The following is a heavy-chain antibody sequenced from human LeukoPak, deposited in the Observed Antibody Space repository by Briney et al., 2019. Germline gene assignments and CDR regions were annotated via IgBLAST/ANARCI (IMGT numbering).Heavy chain of an antibody. Sequence: SETLSLTCAVYGGSLSGYYWSWIRQPPGKGLEWIGEINHSGSTNYNPSLKSRVTISVDTSKNQFSLKLSSVTAADTAVYYCARRGSSTSYYYYYMDVWGKGTTVTISS. CDR2: INHSGST. V-gene: IGHV4-34*01. CDR3: ARRGSSTSYYYYYMDV. D-gene: IGHD2-2*01. CDR1: GGSLSGYY. J-gene: IGHJ6*03.